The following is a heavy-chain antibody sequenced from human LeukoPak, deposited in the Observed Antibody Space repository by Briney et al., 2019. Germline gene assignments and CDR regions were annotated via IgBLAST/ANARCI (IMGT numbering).Heavy chain of an antibody. CDR2: ISSDGNNK. CDR3: AKNSGYAFDI. V-gene: IGHV3-30-3*02. CDR1: GFIFSSYA. D-gene: IGHD3-22*01. Sequence: GGSLRLSCAASGFIFSSYAIHWVRQAPGKGLEWVAVISSDGNNKYYADSVKGRFTISRDNSKNTLYLQMNSLRAEDTAVYYCAKNSGYAFDIWGQGTMVTVSS. J-gene: IGHJ3*02.